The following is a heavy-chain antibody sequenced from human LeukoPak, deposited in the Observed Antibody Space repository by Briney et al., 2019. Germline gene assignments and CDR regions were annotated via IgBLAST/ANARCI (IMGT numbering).Heavy chain of an antibody. Sequence: GGSLRLSCAASGFTFSNGMHWVRQAPGKGLEWVAVISYDGSMKYYADSVKGRFTISRDNSKNTLFLQMNSLRAEDTAVYYCAKPISGGLAVTADWFDPWGQGTLVVVSS. CDR2: ISYDGSMK. D-gene: IGHD6-19*01. CDR1: GFTFSNG. J-gene: IGHJ5*01. V-gene: IGHV3-30*18. CDR3: AKPISGGLAVTADWFDP.